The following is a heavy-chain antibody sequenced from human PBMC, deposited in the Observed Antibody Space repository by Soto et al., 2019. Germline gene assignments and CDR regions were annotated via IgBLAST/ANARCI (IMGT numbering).Heavy chain of an antibody. CDR2: ISAYNGNT. Sequence: ASVKVSCKAPGYTFTSYGISWVRQAPGQGLEWMGWISAYNGNTNYAQKLQGRVTMTTDTSTSTAYMELRSLRSDDTAVYYCARGGTAETYYYYGMDVWGQGTTVTVSS. J-gene: IGHJ6*02. CDR3: ARGGTAETYYYYGMDV. D-gene: IGHD1-1*01. V-gene: IGHV1-18*04. CDR1: GYTFTSYG.